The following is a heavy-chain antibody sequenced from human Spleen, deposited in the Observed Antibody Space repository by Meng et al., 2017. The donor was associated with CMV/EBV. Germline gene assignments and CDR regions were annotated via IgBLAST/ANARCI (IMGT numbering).Heavy chain of an antibody. V-gene: IGHV4-39*07. CDR3: ARGGIAVGY. CDR1: GGSISSSCYY. CDR2: IYYSGST. J-gene: IGHJ4*02. D-gene: IGHD6-19*01. Sequence: HLQLQVWGPGLVKPSETLSLTLTVSGGSISSSCYYWGWIRQPPGKGLEWIGSIYYSGSTYYNPSLKSRVTISVDTSKNQFSLKLSSVTAADTAVYYCARGGIAVGYWGQGTLVTVSS.